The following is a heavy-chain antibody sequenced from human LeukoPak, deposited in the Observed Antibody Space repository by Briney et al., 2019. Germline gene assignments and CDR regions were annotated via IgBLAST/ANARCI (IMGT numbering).Heavy chain of an antibody. J-gene: IGHJ4*02. V-gene: IGHV3-30*02. CDR2: IRYDGSNK. CDR1: GFTFSSYD. D-gene: IGHD3-10*01. CDR3: AKVGDVSGRYSDY. Sequence: PGGSLRLSCAASGFTFSSYDMHWVRQAPGKGLEWVAFIRYDGSNKYYADSVKGRFTISRDNSKNTLYLQMNSLRAEDTAVYYCAKVGDVSGRYSDYWGQGTLVTVSS.